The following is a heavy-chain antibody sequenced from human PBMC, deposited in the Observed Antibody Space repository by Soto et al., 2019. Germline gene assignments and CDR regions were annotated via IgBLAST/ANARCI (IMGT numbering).Heavy chain of an antibody. CDR3: ARTPLTGYCSGGSCYLVYYYYGMDV. V-gene: IGHV2-70*11. CDR1: GFSFRTSGMC. CDR2: IDWDDDK. D-gene: IGHD2-15*01. Sequence: GPTLVNHTQSLILTCTFSGFSFRTSGMCVSWIRQPPGKALEWLARIDWDDDKYYSTSLKTRLTISKDTSKNQVVLTMTNMDPVDTATYYCARTPLTGYCSGGSCYLVYYYYGMDVWGQGTTVTVSS. J-gene: IGHJ6*02.